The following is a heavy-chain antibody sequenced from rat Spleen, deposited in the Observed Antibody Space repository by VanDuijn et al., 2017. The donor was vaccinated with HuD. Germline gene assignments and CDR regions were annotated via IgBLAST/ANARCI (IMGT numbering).Heavy chain of an antibody. J-gene: IGHJ2*01. V-gene: IGHV5-29*01. Sequence: EVQLVESGGGLVQPGRSMKLSCVASGFTFSNCDMAWVRQAPTKGLEWVATISYDGSSTYYRDSVKGRFTISRDNAKSTLSLQMDSLRSEDTATYYCARRHYGYTDYFDYWGQGVMVTVSS. CDR2: ISYDGSST. D-gene: IGHD1-9*01. CDR3: ARRHYGYTDYFDY. CDR1: GFTFSNCD.